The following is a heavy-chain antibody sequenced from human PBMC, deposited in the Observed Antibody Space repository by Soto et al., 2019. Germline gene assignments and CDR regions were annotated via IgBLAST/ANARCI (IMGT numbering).Heavy chain of an antibody. CDR2: ISVDNGST. V-gene: IGHV1-18*01. Sequence: ASVKVSCKASGYTFIEYGISWVRQAPGQGLEWMGWISVDNGSTNYAQKFRDRVVMTIDRSTTTAYMEMSSLRSDDTAVYYCARDGYGALPIDSWGQGTLVTVS. D-gene: IGHD4-17*01. CDR3: ARDGYGALPIDS. CDR1: GYTFIEYG. J-gene: IGHJ4*02.